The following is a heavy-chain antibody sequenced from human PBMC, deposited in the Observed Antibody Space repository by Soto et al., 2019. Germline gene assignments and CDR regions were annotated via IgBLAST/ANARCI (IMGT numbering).Heavy chain of an antibody. Sequence: QVQLQQWGAGAGLLKPSETLSLTCAASGGSFSGYYWSWIRQPPGRGLEWIGEINHSGNSNYNPALESRVTISVDPSKNQSSLKLISVTAADTAVYYCARVNIFTGYYVVYFDVWGRGTLVSVSS. CDR1: GGSFSGYY. D-gene: IGHD3-9*01. J-gene: IGHJ2*01. V-gene: IGHV4-34*02. CDR3: ARVNIFTGYYVVYFDV. CDR2: INHSGNS.